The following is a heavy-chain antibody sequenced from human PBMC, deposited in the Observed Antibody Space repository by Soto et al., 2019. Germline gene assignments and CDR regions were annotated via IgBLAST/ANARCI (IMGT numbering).Heavy chain of an antibody. J-gene: IGHJ4*02. D-gene: IGHD3-9*01. Sequence: TVGSLRLSCAASGFTFSSYGMHWVRQAPGKGLEWVAVIWYDGSNKYYADSVKGRFTISRDNSKNTLYLQMNSLRAEDTAVYYCARPSYYDILTGGFDYWGQGTLVTVSS. CDR3: ARPSYYDILTGGFDY. V-gene: IGHV3-33*01. CDR1: GFTFSSYG. CDR2: IWYDGSNK.